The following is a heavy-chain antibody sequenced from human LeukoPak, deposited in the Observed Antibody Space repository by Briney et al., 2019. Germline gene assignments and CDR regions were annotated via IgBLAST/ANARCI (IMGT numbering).Heavy chain of an antibody. J-gene: IGHJ4*02. Sequence: ASVKVSCKASGYTFTSYGISWVRQAPGQGLEWMGWINPNSGGTNYAQKFQGRVTMTRDTSISTAYMELSRLRSDDTAVYYCAREGGEQWTYYFDYWGQGTLVTVSS. V-gene: IGHV1-2*02. CDR1: GYTFTSYG. CDR3: AREGGEQWTYYFDY. CDR2: INPNSGGT. D-gene: IGHD6-19*01.